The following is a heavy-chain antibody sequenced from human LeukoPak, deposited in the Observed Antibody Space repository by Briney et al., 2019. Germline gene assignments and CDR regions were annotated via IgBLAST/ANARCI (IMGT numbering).Heavy chain of an antibody. CDR1: GLDFQNYW. V-gene: IGHV3-7*01. D-gene: IGHD2-15*01. CDR3: ATTFPYCADGTCAL. J-gene: IGHJ1*01. CDR2: IRPDGSTF. Sequence: PGGSLRLSCVATGLDFQNYWITWVRQAPGKGPEWVATIRPDGSTFTYVDAVRGRFTISRDNPKNSLYLQMHSLRADETAVYYCATTFPYCADGTCALGGQGTLVIVSS.